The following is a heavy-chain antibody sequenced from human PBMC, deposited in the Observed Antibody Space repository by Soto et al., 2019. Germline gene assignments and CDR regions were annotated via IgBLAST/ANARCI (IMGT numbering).Heavy chain of an antibody. CDR2: ISSNGGST. D-gene: IGHD5-12*01. CDR3: ARRGYSGYEIDY. Sequence: EVQLVESGGGLVQPGGSLRLSCAASGFTFSSYAMHWVRQAPGKGLEYVSDISSNGGSTYYANSVKGRFTISRDNSNNTLYHQMGSLRAENTAVYYCARRGYSGYEIDYWGQGTLVTVSS. J-gene: IGHJ4*02. V-gene: IGHV3-64*01. CDR1: GFTFSSYA.